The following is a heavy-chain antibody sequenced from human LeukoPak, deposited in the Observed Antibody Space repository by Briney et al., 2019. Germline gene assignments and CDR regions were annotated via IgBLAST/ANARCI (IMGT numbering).Heavy chain of an antibody. V-gene: IGHV3-21*01. Sequence: GGSLRLSCVASGFTFSSDSMNWVRQAPGKGLEWVSYISESSTYIYYAKSVKGRFTISRDNAKNSLYLQMNSLRGEDTAVYYCARDDAATARASGMDVWGKGTTVTVSP. D-gene: IGHD6-6*01. CDR2: ISESSTYI. J-gene: IGHJ6*04. CDR3: ARDDAATARASGMDV. CDR1: GFTFSSDS.